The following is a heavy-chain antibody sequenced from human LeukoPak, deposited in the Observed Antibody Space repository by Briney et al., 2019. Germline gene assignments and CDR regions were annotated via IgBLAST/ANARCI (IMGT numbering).Heavy chain of an antibody. J-gene: IGHJ4*02. CDR3: ASSDCSGGSCFILDY. CDR1: GYTFITYY. Sequence: ASVKVSCKASGYTFITYYLHWVRQAPGQGLEWMGIINPSSRSTTYAQTFEGRVTMTSDTSTSTVYMELSRLRSEDTAVYYCASSDCSGGSCFILDYWGQGTLVTVSS. CDR2: INPSSRST. V-gene: IGHV1-46*01. D-gene: IGHD2-15*01.